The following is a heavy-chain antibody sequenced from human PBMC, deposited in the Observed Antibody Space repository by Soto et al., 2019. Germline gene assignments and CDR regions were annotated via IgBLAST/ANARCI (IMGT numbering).Heavy chain of an antibody. Sequence: QVQLVESGGGVVQPGRSLRLSCAASGFTFSSYAMHWVRQAPGKGLEWVAVISYDGSNKYYADSVKGRFTISRDNSKNTLYLQMNSLRAADTAVYYCARPILWFGELPNLDYWGQGTLVTVSS. CDR2: ISYDGSNK. J-gene: IGHJ4*02. CDR1: GFTFSSYA. V-gene: IGHV3-30-3*01. D-gene: IGHD3-10*01. CDR3: ARPILWFGELPNLDY.